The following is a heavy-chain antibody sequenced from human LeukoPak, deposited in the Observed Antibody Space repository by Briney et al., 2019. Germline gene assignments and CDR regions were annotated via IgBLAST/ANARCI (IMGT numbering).Heavy chain of an antibody. CDR1: GFTFDDYG. Sequence: GGSLRLSCAASGFTFDDYGMSWVGQAPGKGLEWVSGINWNGGSTGYADSVKGRFTISRDNAKNSLYLQMNSLRAEDTALYYCARDRADYGDYADFDYWGQGTLVTVSS. CDR2: INWNGGST. J-gene: IGHJ4*02. D-gene: IGHD4-17*01. CDR3: ARDRADYGDYADFDY. V-gene: IGHV3-20*04.